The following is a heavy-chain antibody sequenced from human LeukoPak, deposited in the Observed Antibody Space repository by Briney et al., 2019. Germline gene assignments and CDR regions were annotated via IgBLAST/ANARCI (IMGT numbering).Heavy chain of an antibody. V-gene: IGHV3-53*01. CDR1: GFTLSANY. J-gene: IGHJ4*02. Sequence: GGSLRLSCAASGFTLSANYMSWVRQAPGKGLEWVSVIYNSAITYYADSVKGRFSISRDNSQKTSYPQMNSLRVDDTAVYYCAAPVDYWGQGTLVTVPS. CDR2: IYNSAIT. CDR3: AAPVDY.